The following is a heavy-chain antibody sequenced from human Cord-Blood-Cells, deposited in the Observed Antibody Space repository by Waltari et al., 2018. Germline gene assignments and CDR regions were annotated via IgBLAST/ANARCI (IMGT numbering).Heavy chain of an antibody. D-gene: IGHD2-15*01. CDR1: GFTFSSSG. CDR3: AKDGSLLCYVDFYYYYYMDV. V-gene: IGHV3-30*18. J-gene: IGHJ6*03. CDR2: ISDDGSNK. Sequence: QVQLVESGGGVVQPGRSLSLSCAASGFTFSSSGMHWVRQAPGKGLAWVAVISDDGSNKYYACSIKGRFTISSDNSKNTLYLQMNSLIAEATAVYYCAKDGSLLCYVDFYYYYYMDVWGKGTTVTVSS.